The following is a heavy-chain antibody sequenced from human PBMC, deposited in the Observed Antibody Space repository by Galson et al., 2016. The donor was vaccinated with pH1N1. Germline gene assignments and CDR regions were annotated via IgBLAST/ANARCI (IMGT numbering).Heavy chain of an antibody. CDR1: GFTFDAFA. Sequence: SLRLSCAASGFTFDAFAMHWVRQVPGKGLEWVSVITWNSHVIDYADSVKGRFTISRDNARNSLYLQMNNLRPEDTAFYYCAKDHCSHGDTNCFYFDLWGRGTRVTVSS. V-gene: IGHV3-9*01. CDR2: ITWNSHVI. CDR3: AKDHCSHGDTNCFYFDL. J-gene: IGHJ2*01. D-gene: IGHD4-17*01.